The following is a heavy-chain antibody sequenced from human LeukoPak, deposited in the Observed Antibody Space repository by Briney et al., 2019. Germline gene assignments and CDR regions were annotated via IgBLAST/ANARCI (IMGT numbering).Heavy chain of an antibody. CDR1: GFTFSSYS. V-gene: IGHV3-21*01. CDR3: ARDRATIFGVVIYDY. J-gene: IGHJ4*02. Sequence: GGSLRLSCAASGFTFSSYSMNWVRQAPGKGLEWVSSISSSSSYIYYADSVKGRFTISRDNAKNSLYLQMNSLRAEDTAVYYCARDRATIFGVVIYDYWGQGTLVTVSS. D-gene: IGHD3-3*01. CDR2: ISSSSSYI.